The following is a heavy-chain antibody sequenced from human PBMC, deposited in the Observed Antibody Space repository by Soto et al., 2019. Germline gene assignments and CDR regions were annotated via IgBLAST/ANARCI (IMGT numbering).Heavy chain of an antibody. J-gene: IGHJ6*03. D-gene: IGHD2-15*01. CDR3: SRGHPRECCSTSCYGGERYCSGGSCYKGEHSGLYYYYMDV. CDR2: INHSGST. V-gene: IGHV4-34*01. Sequence: SETLSLTCAVYGGSFSGYYWSWIRQPPGKGLEWIGEINHSGSTNYNPSIKSRVTISVDTSKNQFSLKLSSVTAADTALYYCSRGHPRECCSTSCYGGERYCSGGSCYKGEHSGLYYYYMDVWGKGTTVTVSS. CDR1: GGSFSGYY.